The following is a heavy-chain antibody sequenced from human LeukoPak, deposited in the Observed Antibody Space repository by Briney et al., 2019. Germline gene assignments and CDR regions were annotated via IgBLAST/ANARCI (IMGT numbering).Heavy chain of an antibody. V-gene: IGHV4-30-4*01. CDR3: ARDLTMIGAFDI. J-gene: IGHJ3*02. Sequence: PSETLSLTCTVSGGSISSGDYYWSWIRQPPGKGLEWIGYIYYSGSTYYNPSLESRVTISVDTSENQFSLKLSSVTAADTAVYYCARDLTMIGAFDIWGQGTMVTVSS. CDR1: GGSISSGDYY. D-gene: IGHD3-10*02. CDR2: IYYSGST.